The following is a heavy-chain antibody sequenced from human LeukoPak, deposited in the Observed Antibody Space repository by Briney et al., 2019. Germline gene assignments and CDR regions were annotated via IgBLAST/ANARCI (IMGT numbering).Heavy chain of an antibody. CDR3: ARHYSGSYSPFDY. V-gene: IGHV4-4*09. D-gene: IGHD1-26*01. CDR1: GASISSYY. CDR2: IYTSGST. Sequence: SETLSLTCAVSGASISSYYWSWIRQPPGKGLEWIGFIYTSGSTNYNPSLKSRVTISVDTSKNQFTSKNQLSLKLSSVTAADTAVYYCARHYSGSYSPFDYWGQGTLVTVSS. J-gene: IGHJ4*02.